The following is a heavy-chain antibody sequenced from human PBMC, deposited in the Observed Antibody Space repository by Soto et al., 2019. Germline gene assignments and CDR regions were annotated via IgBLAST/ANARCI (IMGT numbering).Heavy chain of an antibody. CDR1: GASISSTTSNNW. J-gene: IGHJ4*02. CDR2: IYHSGST. V-gene: IGHV4-4*02. CDR3: ARMMGATLVDF. D-gene: IGHD1-26*01. Sequence: HVRLQESGPGLVRPSGTLSLTCAVSGASISSTTSNNWWSWVRQPPGKGLEWIGEIYHSGSTNYNPSLKSRVTMSVDKPTNQFSLELTSVTAADTALYYCARMMGATLVDFWGQGTLVIVSS.